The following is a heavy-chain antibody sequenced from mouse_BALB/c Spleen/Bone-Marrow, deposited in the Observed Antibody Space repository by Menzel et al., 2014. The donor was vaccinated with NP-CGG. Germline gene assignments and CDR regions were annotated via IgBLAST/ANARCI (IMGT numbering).Heavy chain of an antibody. CDR1: GFTFSDSY. Sequence: EVNVVESGGGLVQPGDSLRLSCATSGFTFSDSYMEWVRQPPGRRLEWIAASRNKAKYYTTEYSASVKGRFIVSRDTSQSVLYLQMNALRAEDTAIYYCARDVGYGNYFVYWGQGTLVTVSA. V-gene: IGHV7-1*02. J-gene: IGHJ3*01. CDR3: ARDVGYGNYFVY. D-gene: IGHD2-10*02. CDR2: SRNKAKYYTT.